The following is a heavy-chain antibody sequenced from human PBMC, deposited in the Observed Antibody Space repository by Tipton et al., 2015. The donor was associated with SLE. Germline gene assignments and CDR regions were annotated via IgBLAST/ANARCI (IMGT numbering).Heavy chain of an antibody. CDR2: IYYSGST. Sequence: TLSLTCTVSGGSISSYYWSWIRQTPGKGLEWIGYIYYSGSTNNNPSLKSRVTISVDTSKNQFSLKLSSVTAADTAVYYCAGTYYDFWSGYLLYWGQGTLVTVSS. D-gene: IGHD3-3*01. J-gene: IGHJ4*02. CDR1: GGSISSYY. CDR3: AGTYYDFWSGYLLY. V-gene: IGHV4-59*01.